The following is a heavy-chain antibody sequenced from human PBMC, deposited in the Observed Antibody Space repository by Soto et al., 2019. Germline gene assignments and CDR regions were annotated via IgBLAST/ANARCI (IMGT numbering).Heavy chain of an antibody. CDR3: ARDFSRKNDAFDI. CDR2: VYSGGST. CDR1: GFTVTTNY. V-gene: IGHV3-66*01. J-gene: IGHJ3*02. Sequence: EVQLVESGGGLVQPGGSLRLSCAASGFTVTTNYMSWVRQPPGKGLEWVSVVYSGGSTNYADSVKGRFTVSRDNSKNTLYLQRNSLRAEDTAVYYCARDFSRKNDAFDIWGQGTVVTVSS.